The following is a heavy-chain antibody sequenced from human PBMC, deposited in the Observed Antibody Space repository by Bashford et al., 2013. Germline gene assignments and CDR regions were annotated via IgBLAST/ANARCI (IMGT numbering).Heavy chain of an antibody. J-gene: IGHJ4*02. CDR1: GFSLSNARLR. Sequence: GPTLVKPTETLTLTCTVSGFSLSNARLRVSWIRQSPGKALEWLARIDWDDMEFYSTSPKTRLTISKDTFKHQVVLTMTNMDPVDTATYYCARVSTRSGSYYVIDYWGQGTLVTVSS. CDR2: IDWDDME. CDR3: ARVSTRSGSYYVIDY. D-gene: IGHD1-26*01. V-gene: IGHV2-70*04.